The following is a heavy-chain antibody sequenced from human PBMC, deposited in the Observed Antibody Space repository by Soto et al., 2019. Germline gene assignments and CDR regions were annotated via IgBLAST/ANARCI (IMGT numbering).Heavy chain of an antibody. CDR2: ISAYNGNT. V-gene: IGHV1-18*01. D-gene: IGHD2-15*01. Sequence: AAGKVSCKASGYTFTSYVISWVRQAPWQGLEGMGWISAYNGNTNYAQKVQGRVTMTTDTSTSTAYMELRSLRSDDTAVYYCARDLECSGGSCYLRGYYGMDVWGQGTTVTVSS. CDR3: ARDLECSGGSCYLRGYYGMDV. CDR1: GYTFTSYV. J-gene: IGHJ6*02.